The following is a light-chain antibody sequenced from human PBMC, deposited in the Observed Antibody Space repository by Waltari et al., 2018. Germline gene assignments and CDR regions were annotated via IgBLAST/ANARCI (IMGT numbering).Light chain of an antibody. Sequence: QSALTQPRSVSGSPGQSVTISCAGTGSDVGDFNSVSWYQQHPGKAPKLVIFDVTKRPAGVPYRFSGSESGTSASLTVSGRQAEDEADYYCCSYAGIWVFGGGTKLTVL. J-gene: IGLJ3*02. V-gene: IGLV2-11*01. CDR2: DVT. CDR3: CSYAGIWV. CDR1: GSDVGDFNS.